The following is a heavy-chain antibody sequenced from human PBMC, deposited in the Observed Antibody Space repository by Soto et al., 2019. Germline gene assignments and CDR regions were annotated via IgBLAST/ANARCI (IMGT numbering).Heavy chain of an antibody. V-gene: IGHV4-59*11. CDR1: GDSISSLY. CDR3: ARVGYCSSTPCWPIGYFEY. Sequence: SETLSLTCTVSGDSISSLYWTWIRQPPGKGLEWVGYIFSSGSTNYNPSLKSRVTISVDTSENQFSLKLTSVTAADTAVYYCARVGYCSSTPCWPIGYFEYWGQGTLVTVSS. J-gene: IGHJ4*02. CDR2: IFSSGST. D-gene: IGHD2-2*01.